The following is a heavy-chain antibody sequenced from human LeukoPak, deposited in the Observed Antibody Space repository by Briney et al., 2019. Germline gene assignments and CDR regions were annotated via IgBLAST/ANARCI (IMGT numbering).Heavy chain of an antibody. V-gene: IGHV3-21*01. CDR2: ISSSSSYI. CDR3: ARSYSSSWYYDY. CDR1: GFTVSSNY. D-gene: IGHD6-13*01. Sequence: GGSLRLSCAASGFTVSSNYMSWVRQAPGKGLEWVSSISSSSSYIYYADSVKGRFTISRDNAKNSLYLQMNSLRAEDTAVYYCARSYSSSWYYDYWGQGTLVTVSS. J-gene: IGHJ4*02.